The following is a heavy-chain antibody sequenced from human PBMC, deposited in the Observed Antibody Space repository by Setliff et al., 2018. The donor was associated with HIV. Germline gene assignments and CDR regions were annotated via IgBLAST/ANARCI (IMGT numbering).Heavy chain of an antibody. CDR2: IYPGDSDT. CDR3: ARVPSQRVESSGWYIWFDP. V-gene: IGHV5-51*01. J-gene: IGHJ5*02. Sequence: LGESLKISCKGSGYSFSSYWIGWVRQMPGRGLEWMGIIYPGDSDTRYNPSFQGQVTISADKSISTAYLQWSSLKASDTAVYYCARVPSQRVESSGWYIWFDPWGQGTLVTVSS. CDR1: GYSFSSYW. D-gene: IGHD6-19*01.